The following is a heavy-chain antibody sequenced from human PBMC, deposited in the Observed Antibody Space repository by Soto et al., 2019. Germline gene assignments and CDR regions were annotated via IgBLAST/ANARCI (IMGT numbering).Heavy chain of an antibody. D-gene: IGHD3-10*01. J-gene: IGHJ6*02. V-gene: IGHV5-51*01. CDR3: ARLYGSQTYDYHYGMDV. Sequence: GESLKISCKGSGYSFTNSWIGWVRQMPGKGLEWMGIIYPADSDTRYSPSFQGQVTISADKSISTAYLQWSSLKASDTATYFCARLYGSQTYDYHYGMDVWGQGTTVTVSS. CDR1: GYSFTNSW. CDR2: IYPADSDT.